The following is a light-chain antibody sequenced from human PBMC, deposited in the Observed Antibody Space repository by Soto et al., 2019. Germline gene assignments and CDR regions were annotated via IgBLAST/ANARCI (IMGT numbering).Light chain of an antibody. Sequence: EIVLTQSPATLSLSPGERATLSCRASQSVSNYLAWYQQKPGQAPRLLIYDASNRAAGIPARFSGSGSGTDFTLTISSLEPEDFAVYYCQQRSNWPPIFTFGPGTKVDIK. CDR1: QSVSNY. CDR2: DAS. J-gene: IGKJ3*01. V-gene: IGKV3-11*01. CDR3: QQRSNWPPIFT.